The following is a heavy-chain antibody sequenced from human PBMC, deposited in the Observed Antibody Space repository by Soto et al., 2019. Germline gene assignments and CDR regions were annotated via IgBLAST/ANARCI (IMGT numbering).Heavy chain of an antibody. V-gene: IGHV4-39*01. Sequence: PSETLSLTCTVSGGSISSSTYYWGWIRQPPGKGLEWIGSIYYSGSTYYSPSLKSRVTISVDTSKYQFSLNLSSVTAADTAVYYCARSSTIRPNFDYWGQGTLVTVSS. J-gene: IGHJ4*02. CDR2: IYYSGST. D-gene: IGHD2-2*01. CDR1: GGSISSSTYY. CDR3: ARSSTIRPNFDY.